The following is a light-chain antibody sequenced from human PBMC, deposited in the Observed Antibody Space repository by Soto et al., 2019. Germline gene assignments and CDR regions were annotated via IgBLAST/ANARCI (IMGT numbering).Light chain of an antibody. CDR1: QGISEY. CDR3: QSYNSIPPT. J-gene: IGKJ1*01. Sequence: DIQMAQSPSSLSASIGDRVTITCRASQGISEYLAWYQQRPGNAPNLLIYAASILQSGVPARFSGSGSGTHFTLTISSLQPEDVATYYWQSYNSIPPTFGQGTTVEIK. CDR2: AAS. V-gene: IGKV1-27*01.